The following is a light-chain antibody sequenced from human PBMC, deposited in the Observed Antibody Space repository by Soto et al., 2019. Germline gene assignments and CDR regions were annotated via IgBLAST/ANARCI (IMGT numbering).Light chain of an antibody. V-gene: IGLV1-40*01. CDR3: QSSASSKKRV. J-gene: IGLJ1*01. CDR1: SSNIGADFD. CDR2: GNT. Sequence: QSVLTQPPSASGSPGQRVTISCTGNSSNIGADFDVPWYQQLPGTAPKLLIFGNTNRPSGVPDRFSGSKSGTSGSLTITGLQTEDEADYYCQSSASSKKRVFGTGTKLTVL.